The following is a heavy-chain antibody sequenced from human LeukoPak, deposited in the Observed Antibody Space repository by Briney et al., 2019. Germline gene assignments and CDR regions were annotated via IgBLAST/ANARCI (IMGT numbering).Heavy chain of an antibody. CDR1: GFTFSSYS. Sequence: GGSLRLSCAASGFTFSSYSMNWVRQAPGKGLEWVSSISSSSSYIYYVDSVKGRFTISRDNAKNSLYLQMNSLRAEDTAVYYCARAAVVVPAATRANYYYYYMDVWGKGTTVTVSS. CDR3: ARAAVVVPAATRANYYYYYMDV. D-gene: IGHD2-2*01. V-gene: IGHV3-21*01. J-gene: IGHJ6*03. CDR2: ISSSSSYI.